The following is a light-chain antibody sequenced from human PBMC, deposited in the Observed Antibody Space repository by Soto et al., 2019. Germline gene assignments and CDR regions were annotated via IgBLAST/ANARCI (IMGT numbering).Light chain of an antibody. J-gene: IGKJ1*01. V-gene: IGKV3-20*01. CDR3: QQYVSSGT. Sequence: EMVISQSPGTLSLYPGERATLSCRASQSVSNNYLAWYQQKPGQAPRLLIYGASNRATGIPDRFSGSGSGTDFTLTISRLEPEDFAVYYCQQYVSSGTFGQGTKVDI. CDR2: GAS. CDR1: QSVSNNY.